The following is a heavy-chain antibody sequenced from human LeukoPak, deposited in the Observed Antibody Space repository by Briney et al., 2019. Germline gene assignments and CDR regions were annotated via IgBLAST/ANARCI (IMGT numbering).Heavy chain of an antibody. Sequence: GRSLRLSCAASGFTFSSYGMHWVRQAPGKGLEWVAVISYDGSNKYYADSVKGRFTISRDNSKNTLYLQMNSLRAEDAALYYCATRPATETYFGVFDYWGQGTLVTVSS. CDR3: ATRPATETYFGVFDY. J-gene: IGHJ4*02. CDR2: ISYDGSNK. D-gene: IGHD1-1*01. CDR1: GFTFSSYG. V-gene: IGHV3-30*03.